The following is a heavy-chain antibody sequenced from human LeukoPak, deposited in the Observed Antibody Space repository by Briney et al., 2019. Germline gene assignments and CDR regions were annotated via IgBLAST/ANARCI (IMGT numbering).Heavy chain of an antibody. J-gene: IGHJ4*02. CDR3: ARAARRGYSYGYFGY. D-gene: IGHD5-18*01. CDR2: ISSSSSYI. Sequence: GGSLRLSCAASGFTFSSYSMNWVRQAPGKGLEWVSYISSSSSYIYYADSVKGRFTIARDNAKNSLYLQMNSLRAEDTAVYYCARAARRGYSYGYFGYWGQGTLVTVSS. V-gene: IGHV3-21*01. CDR1: GFTFSSYS.